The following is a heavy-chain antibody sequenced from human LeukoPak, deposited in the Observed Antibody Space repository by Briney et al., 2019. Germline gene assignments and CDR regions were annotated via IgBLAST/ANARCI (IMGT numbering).Heavy chain of an antibody. CDR3: AREGLNMVRGVIPKEAWGWFDP. D-gene: IGHD3-10*01. CDR2: IYTSGST. J-gene: IGHJ5*02. Sequence: SETLSHTCTVSGGSISSGNYYWNWIRQPAGKGLEWIGRIYTSGSTNYNPSLKSRVTISVDTSKNQFSLKLSSVTAADTAVYYCAREGLNMVRGVIPKEAWGWFDPWGQGTLVTVSS. CDR1: GGSISSGNYY. V-gene: IGHV4-61*02.